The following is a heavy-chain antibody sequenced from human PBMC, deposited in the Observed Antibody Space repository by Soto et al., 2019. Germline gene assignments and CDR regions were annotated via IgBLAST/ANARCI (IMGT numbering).Heavy chain of an antibody. CDR3: ASGSRGYSSAPRYYFDY. J-gene: IGHJ4*02. CDR2: IIPIFATV. Sequence: QVQLVQSGSEVKKPGSSVKVSCKASGGSFSSNPIRWVRQAPGQGLEWKAGIIPIFATVQYAQKFQGRVTITADESTRTAYMELTSLRAEDTAVYFCASGSRGYSSAPRYYFDYGGQGTLVTVSS. V-gene: IGHV1-69*01. D-gene: IGHD5-18*01. CDR1: GGSFSSNP.